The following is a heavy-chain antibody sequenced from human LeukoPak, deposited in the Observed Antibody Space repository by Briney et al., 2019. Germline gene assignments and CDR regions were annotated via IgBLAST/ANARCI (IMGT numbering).Heavy chain of an antibody. V-gene: IGHV1-46*01. CDR3: ARGGYGDRIDY. D-gene: IGHD4-17*01. CDR1: GYTFSNYY. Sequence: ASVKVSCKASGYTFSNYYIHWVRQAPGQGLEWMGKINPSGGSTSYAQKFQGRVTMTRDTSTSTVYMELSRLRSEDTAVYYCARGGYGDRIDYWGQGTLVSVSS. CDR2: INPSGGST. J-gene: IGHJ4*02.